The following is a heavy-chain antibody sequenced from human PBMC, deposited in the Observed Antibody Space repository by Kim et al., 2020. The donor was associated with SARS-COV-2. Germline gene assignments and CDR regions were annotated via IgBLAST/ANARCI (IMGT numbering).Heavy chain of an antibody. D-gene: IGHD5-12*01. Sequence: YCADSVQGRFTMSRDNSKTTLYLQMNSLRAEDTAVYYCARGMATIRAFDIWGQGTMVTVSS. J-gene: IGHJ3*02. CDR3: ARGMATIRAFDI. V-gene: IGHV3-53*01.